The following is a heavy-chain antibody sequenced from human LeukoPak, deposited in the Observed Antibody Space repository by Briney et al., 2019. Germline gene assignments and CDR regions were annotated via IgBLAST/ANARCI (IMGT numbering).Heavy chain of an antibody. J-gene: IGHJ4*02. CDR2: IYYSGST. CDR3: AKRDDSGGHLVDL. V-gene: IGHV4-39*02. Sequence: PSETLSLTCTLSGASIGSGSDYSAWIRQPPGKGLEWIGSIYYSGSTYYNPSLENRVTISIDTSKNHFSLKLSSLSAADTSVYYCAKRDDSGGHLVDLWGQGTLVTVS. D-gene: IGHD3-22*01. CDR1: GASIGSGSDY.